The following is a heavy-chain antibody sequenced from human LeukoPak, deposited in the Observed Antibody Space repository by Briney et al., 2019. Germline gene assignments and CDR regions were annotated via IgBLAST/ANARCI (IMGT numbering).Heavy chain of an antibody. CDR1: GGSITSHY. D-gene: IGHD5-24*01. V-gene: IGHV4-59*11. J-gene: IGHJ5*02. CDR2: ISWSGNT. CDR3: TRDRRDGYNYVDP. Sequence: PSETLSLTCTVSGGSITSHYWSWIRQPPGKGLEWIGYISWSGNTDYNPSLKSRVTISVDTSKNQFSLRLNSVTAADTAVYYCTRDRRDGYNYVDPWGQGTLVTVSS.